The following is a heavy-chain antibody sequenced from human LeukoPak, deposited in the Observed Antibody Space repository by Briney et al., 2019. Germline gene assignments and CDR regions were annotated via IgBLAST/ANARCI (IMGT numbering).Heavy chain of an antibody. CDR2: ISGGGSNM. D-gene: IGHD6-13*01. Sequence: GGSPRLSCAASGFTFSSYAMNWVRQGPGKGLEWVSVISGGGSNMYYADSVKGRFTISRDNSKNTLYLQMNSLRAEDTAVYYCAKGDFFSITPVGIDYWGQGTLVTVSS. CDR3: AKGDFFSITPVGIDY. J-gene: IGHJ4*02. V-gene: IGHV3-23*01. CDR1: GFTFSSYA.